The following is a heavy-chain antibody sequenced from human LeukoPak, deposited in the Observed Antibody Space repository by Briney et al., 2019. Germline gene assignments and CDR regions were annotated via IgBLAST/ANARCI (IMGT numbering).Heavy chain of an antibody. V-gene: IGHV3-23*01. CDR3: ARAPKFRLVGVSKGPFDP. D-gene: IGHD1-26*01. CDR2: IIGGAGST. J-gene: IGHJ5*02. Sequence: GGSLRLSCAASGFSFSSHGMSWVRQAPGKGLEWVSGIIGGAGSTYYADSVKGRFTISRDNAKNSLYLQMNSLRAEDTAVYYCARAPKFRLVGVSKGPFDPWGQGTLVTVSS. CDR1: GFSFSSHG.